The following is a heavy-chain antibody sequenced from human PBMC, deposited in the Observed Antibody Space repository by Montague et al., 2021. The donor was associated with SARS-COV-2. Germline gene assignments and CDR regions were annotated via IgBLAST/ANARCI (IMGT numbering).Heavy chain of an antibody. V-gene: IGHV4-59*12. J-gene: IGHJ6*02. D-gene: IGHD6-13*01. CDR3: ARQAAGSYFYYGVDV. CDR2: IFYTGST. CDR1: GDSINTYY. Sequence: SETLSLTCTVSGDSINTYYWNWIRQPPGKGLEWLGSIFYTGSTNYNPSLKSRVTISLDTSKNQFFLKVTSVTAADTGVYYCARQAAGSYFYYGVDVWGQGTTVTVSS.